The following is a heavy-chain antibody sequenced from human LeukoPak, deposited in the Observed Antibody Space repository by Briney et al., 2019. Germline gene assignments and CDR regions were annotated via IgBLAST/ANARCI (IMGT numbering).Heavy chain of an antibody. Sequence: SETLSLTSAVYGGSFSGYYWSWIRQPPGKGLEWIGEINHSGSTNYNPSLKSRVTISVDTSKNQFSLKLSSVTAADTALYYCARTAKYQLGGFDPWGQGTLVTVSS. CDR1: GGSFSGYY. V-gene: IGHV4-34*01. CDR3: ARTAKYQLGGFDP. CDR2: INHSGST. D-gene: IGHD2-2*01. J-gene: IGHJ5*02.